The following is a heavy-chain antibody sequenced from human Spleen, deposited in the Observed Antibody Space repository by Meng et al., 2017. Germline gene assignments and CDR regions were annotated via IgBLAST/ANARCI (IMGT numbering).Heavy chain of an antibody. J-gene: IGHJ4*02. D-gene: IGHD4-23*01. V-gene: IGHV3-21*01. Sequence: GESLKISCVASGFPFSSYTMNWVRQAPGKGLEWVSSIGSRSGYTYYADSVKGRFTISRDNAKNSLYLQMNSLRDEDTAVYYCARAENYGGIYYWGQGTLVTVSS. CDR2: IGSRSGYT. CDR1: GFPFSSYT. CDR3: ARAENYGGIYY.